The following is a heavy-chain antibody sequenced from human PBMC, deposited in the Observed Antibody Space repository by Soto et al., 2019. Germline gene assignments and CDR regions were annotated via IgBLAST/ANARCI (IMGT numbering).Heavy chain of an antibody. CDR2: MFYSGSI. CDR1: GGSISSYS. V-gene: IGHV4-59*01. D-gene: IGHD2-15*01. CDR3: AVTPRYCSGGSCYPAHALDI. Sequence: SETLSLTCTVSGGSISSYSWSWIRQPPGKGLEWIGYMFYSGSIEYNPSLKSRVTISVDTSKNQFSLNLSSVTAADTAIYYCAVTPRYCSGGSCYPAHALDIWGQGXRVTV. J-gene: IGHJ3*02.